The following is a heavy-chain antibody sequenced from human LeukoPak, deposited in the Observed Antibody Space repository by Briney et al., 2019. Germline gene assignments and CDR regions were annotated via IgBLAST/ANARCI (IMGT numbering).Heavy chain of an antibody. J-gene: IGHJ1*01. CDR2: ISYDGGNK. V-gene: IGHV3-30*18. D-gene: IGHD3-22*01. CDR1: GLTFSSYG. CDR3: AKGGYHDSSGYYYGYFHH. Sequence: PGRSPRLSCAASGLTFSSYGMHWVRQAPGKGLEWVAVISYDGGNKHYADSVKGRFTISRDNSKNTLYLQMNSLRAEDTAVYYCAKGGYHDSSGYYYGYFHHWGQGTLVTVSS.